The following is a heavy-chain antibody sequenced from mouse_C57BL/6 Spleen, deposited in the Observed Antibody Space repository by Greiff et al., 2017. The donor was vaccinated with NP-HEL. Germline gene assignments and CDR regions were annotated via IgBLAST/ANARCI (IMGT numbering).Heavy chain of an antibody. CDR2: ISSGGDYI. CDR3: TRVKDYGSSHWYFDV. CDR1: GFTFSSYA. V-gene: IGHV5-9-1*02. D-gene: IGHD1-1*01. Sequence: EVKLMESGEGLVKPGGSLKLSCAASGFTFSSYAMSWVRQTPEKRLEWVAYISSGGDYIYYADTVKGRFTISRDNARNTLYLQMSSLKSEDTAMYYCTRVKDYGSSHWYFDVWGTGTTVTVSS. J-gene: IGHJ1*03.